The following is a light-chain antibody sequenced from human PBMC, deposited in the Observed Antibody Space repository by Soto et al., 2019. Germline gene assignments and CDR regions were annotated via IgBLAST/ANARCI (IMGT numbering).Light chain of an antibody. CDR1: QSVSNNY. J-gene: IGKJ1*01. CDR3: QQYGSSGT. V-gene: IGKV3-20*01. Sequence: EIVLTQSPGTLSLSPGERATLSCRASQSVSNNYLAWYQQKPGQAPRLLISGASNRATGIPDRFSGSGSGTDFPLTISRLEPEDFAVYYCQQYGSSGTFGQGTKVEIK. CDR2: GAS.